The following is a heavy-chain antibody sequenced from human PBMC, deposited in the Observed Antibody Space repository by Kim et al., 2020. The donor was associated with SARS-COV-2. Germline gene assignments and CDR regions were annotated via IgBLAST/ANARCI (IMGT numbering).Heavy chain of an antibody. D-gene: IGHD1-1*01. V-gene: IGHV3-15*01. CDR3: TTKSYTGMPTLDH. J-gene: IGHJ4*01. Sequence: VATGEGRFTLSRDSSKNTLFLQMSSLKTEDTAVYYCTTKSYTGMPTLDHWGHGTLVTVSS.